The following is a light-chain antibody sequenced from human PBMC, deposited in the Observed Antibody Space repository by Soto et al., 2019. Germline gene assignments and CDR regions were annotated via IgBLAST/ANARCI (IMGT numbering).Light chain of an antibody. Sequence: IILTQSPGTLSLSPGERVTLSCKASQTINNNYVAWYQQRPGRAPRLLVYGASARATGIPDRFRGSGAGTDFTLTINSVQPEDFGIYYCQQSHSSPRTFGQGTTV. V-gene: IGKV3-20*01. J-gene: IGKJ1*01. CDR2: GAS. CDR3: QQSHSSPRT. CDR1: QTINNNY.